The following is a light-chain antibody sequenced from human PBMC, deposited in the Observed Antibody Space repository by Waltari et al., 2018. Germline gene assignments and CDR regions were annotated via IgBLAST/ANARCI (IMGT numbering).Light chain of an antibody. V-gene: IGKV1-5*03. CDR2: KAS. Sequence: DIQMTQSLSTLSASVGDRVTITCRASQSITNWFAWYQQKPGKAPKLLIYKASNLESGVTSRFSGSGSGTEFTLTISSLQPDDFATYYCQQYDNYWTFGQGTKVEIK. CDR3: QQYDNYWT. J-gene: IGKJ1*01. CDR1: QSITNW.